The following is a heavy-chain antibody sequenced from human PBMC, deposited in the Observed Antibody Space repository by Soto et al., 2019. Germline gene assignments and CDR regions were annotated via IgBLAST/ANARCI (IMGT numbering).Heavy chain of an antibody. CDR1: GFTFSSYW. CDR2: IKQDGSEK. J-gene: IGHJ2*01. CDR3: ARPAQDGSTTVAYWYFDL. Sequence: GGSLRLSCAASGFTFSSYWMSWVRQAPGKGLEWVANIKQDGSEKYYVDSVKGRFTISRDNAKNSLYLQMNSLRAEDTAVYYCARPAQDGSTTVAYWYFDLWGRGTLVTVSS. D-gene: IGHD4-4*01. V-gene: IGHV3-7*01.